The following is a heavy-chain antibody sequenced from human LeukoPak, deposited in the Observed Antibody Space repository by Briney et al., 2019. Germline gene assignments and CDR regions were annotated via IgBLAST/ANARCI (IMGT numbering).Heavy chain of an antibody. V-gene: IGHV3-53*01. CDR1: GFTFSSNY. CDR3: ARDLLEAKQLSYPYYYYYMDV. CDR2: IYSGGST. J-gene: IGHJ6*03. Sequence: GGSLRLSCAASGFTFSSNYMSWVRQAPGKGLEWVSVIYSGGSTYYADSVKGRFTISRDNSKNTLYLQMNSLRAEDTAVYYCARDLLEAKQLSYPYYYYYMDVWGKGTTVTISS. D-gene: IGHD5-18*01.